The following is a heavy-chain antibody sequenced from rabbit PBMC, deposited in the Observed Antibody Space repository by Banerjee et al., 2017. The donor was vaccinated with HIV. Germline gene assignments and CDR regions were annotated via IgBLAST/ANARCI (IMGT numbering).Heavy chain of an antibody. D-gene: IGHD1-1*01. CDR3: ARDMGGSSGHAFDL. V-gene: IGHV1S40*01. J-gene: IGHJ4*01. Sequence: QSLEESGGDLVQPGASLTLTCTASGFTLSSYWMCWVRQAPGKGLEWIAYIYAGSSGSTYYASWAKGRFAISRSTSLNTVDLKMTSLTAADTATYFCARDMGGSSGHAFDLWGQGTLVTVS. CDR1: GFTLSSYW. CDR2: IYAGSSGST.